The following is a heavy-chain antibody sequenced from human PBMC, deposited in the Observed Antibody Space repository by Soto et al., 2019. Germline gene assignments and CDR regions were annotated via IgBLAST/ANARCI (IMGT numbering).Heavy chain of an antibody. Sequence: QVQLVQSGAEVKKPGSSVKVSCKASGGTFSSYAISWVRQAPGQGLEWMGGIIPIFGTANYAQKFQGRVTITAGESTSTAYMELGSLRCGDTGVFYCARGECRSWPPPPFDYWGQGTLVTVSS. CDR1: GGTFSSYA. D-gene: IGHD6-13*01. CDR2: IIPIFGTA. V-gene: IGHV1-69*01. J-gene: IGHJ4*02. CDR3: ARGECRSWPPPPFDY.